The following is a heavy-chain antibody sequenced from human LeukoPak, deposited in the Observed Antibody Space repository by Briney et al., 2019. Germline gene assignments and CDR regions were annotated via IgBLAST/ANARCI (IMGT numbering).Heavy chain of an antibody. Sequence: PGGPLRLSCAASGFTFSSYEMNWVRQAPGKGLEWCSSISSGSSYIYYADSVKGRFTISRDHANHPLYLQMNSLRADDTAVYYYARDTYSSSWYGFDPWGQGTLVTVSS. D-gene: IGHD6-13*01. CDR1: GFTFSSYE. CDR2: ISSGSSYI. V-gene: IGHV3-21*01. J-gene: IGHJ5*02. CDR3: ARDTYSSSWYGFDP.